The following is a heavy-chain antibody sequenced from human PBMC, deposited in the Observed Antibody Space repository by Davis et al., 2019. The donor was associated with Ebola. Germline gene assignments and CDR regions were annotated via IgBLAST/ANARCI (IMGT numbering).Heavy chain of an antibody. V-gene: IGHV3-23*01. CDR3: AKEKVSGSSYYLDY. Sequence: GGSLRLSCAASGFIVNDKYMSWVRQAPGKGLEWVSVISGRGFTTEYADNVQGRFTISRDNSKNTLFLQMNSLRDEDTAVYYCAKEKVSGSSYYLDYWGQGTLVTVSS. CDR2: ISGRGFTT. CDR1: GFIVNDKY. J-gene: IGHJ4*02. D-gene: IGHD6-19*01.